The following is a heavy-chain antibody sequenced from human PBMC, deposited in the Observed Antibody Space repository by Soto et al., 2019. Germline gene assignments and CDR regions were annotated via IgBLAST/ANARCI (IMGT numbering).Heavy chain of an antibody. Sequence: ASVKVSCKASGYTFTSYDINWVRQATGQGLEWMGWMNPNSGNTGYAQKFQGRVTMTRNTSISTAYMELSSLRSEDTAVYYCARVVGGMITFGGVIVIPYFDYWCQGTLVTVSS. CDR3: ARVVGGMITFGGVIVIPYFDY. D-gene: IGHD3-16*02. J-gene: IGHJ4*02. V-gene: IGHV1-8*01. CDR1: GYTFTSYD. CDR2: MNPNSGNT.